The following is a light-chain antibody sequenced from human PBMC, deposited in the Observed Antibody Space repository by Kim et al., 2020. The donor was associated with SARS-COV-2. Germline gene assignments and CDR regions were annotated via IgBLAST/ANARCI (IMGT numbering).Light chain of an antibody. J-gene: IGLJ1*01. CDR2: DVT. Sequence: QSAPTQARSVSGSPGQSVTISCTGTSSDVGGYNYVSWYQQEPGKAPKLMIYDVTKRPSGVPDRFSGSKSGNTASLTISGLQAEDEADYYCCSYAGSYIPYVFGTGTKVTVL. CDR1: SSDVGGYNY. CDR3: CSYAGSYIPYV. V-gene: IGLV2-11*01.